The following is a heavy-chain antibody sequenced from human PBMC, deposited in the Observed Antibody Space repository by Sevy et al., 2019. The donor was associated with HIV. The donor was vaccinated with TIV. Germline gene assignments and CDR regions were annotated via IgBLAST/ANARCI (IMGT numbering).Heavy chain of an antibody. CDR2: IYRGDSVT. Sequence: GESLKISCKASGYRFTDYWIGWVRQMPGKGLEWMGIIYRGDSVTTYSPSFQGQVTISVDKSINTAYLQWSSLKASDTAIFYCARGARGTLPSYYYYPMDVWGQGTTVTVSS. V-gene: IGHV5-51*01. CDR1: GYRFTDYW. CDR3: ARGARGTLPSYYYYPMDV. J-gene: IGHJ6*02. D-gene: IGHD1-1*01.